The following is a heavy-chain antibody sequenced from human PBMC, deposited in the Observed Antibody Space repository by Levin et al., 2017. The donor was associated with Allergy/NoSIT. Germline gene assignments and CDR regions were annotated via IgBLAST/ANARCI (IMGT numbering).Heavy chain of an antibody. CDR3: ASGYDSSGYYRKGKIDY. V-gene: IGHV3-21*01. J-gene: IGHJ4*02. CDR1: GFTFSSYS. CDR2: ISSSSRYI. Sequence: PGGSLRLSCAASGFTFSSYSMNWVRQAPGKGLEWVSSISSSSRYIYYADSVKGRFTISRDNAKNSLYLQMISLRADATAVYYCASGYDSSGYYRKGKIDYWGQGSLVTVSS. D-gene: IGHD3-22*01.